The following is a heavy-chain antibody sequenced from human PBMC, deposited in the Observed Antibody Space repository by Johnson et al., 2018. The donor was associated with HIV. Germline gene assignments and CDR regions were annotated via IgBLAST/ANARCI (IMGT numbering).Heavy chain of an antibody. V-gene: IGHV3-30*18. D-gene: IGHD3-10*01. CDR3: AKDYEWFGEFVDAFDI. CDR2: ISYDGSNK. Sequence: QVQLVESGGGVVQPGRSLRLSCAASGFSFSSYDMHWVRQAPGKGLAWVAVISYDGSNKYYADSVKGRFTISRDNSKNTLYLQMNSLRAEDTAVYYCAKDYEWFGEFVDAFDIWGQGTMVTVSS. J-gene: IGHJ3*02. CDR1: GFSFSSYD.